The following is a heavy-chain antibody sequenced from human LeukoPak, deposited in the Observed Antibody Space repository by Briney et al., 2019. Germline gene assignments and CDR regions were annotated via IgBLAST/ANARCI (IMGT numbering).Heavy chain of an antibody. Sequence: GGSLRLSCAASVVTFSYYWMHWVRHAPGKGLVCFSRIISDGRTSTYAASVKCRFTISRHNPKNTLDLLINSLSAEDTAVCYCARANGCHIDHWGQGTLVTVSS. CDR3: ARANGCHIDH. CDR1: VVTFSYYW. V-gene: IGHV3-74*03. CDR2: IISDGRTS. J-gene: IGHJ1*01. D-gene: IGHD3-9*01.